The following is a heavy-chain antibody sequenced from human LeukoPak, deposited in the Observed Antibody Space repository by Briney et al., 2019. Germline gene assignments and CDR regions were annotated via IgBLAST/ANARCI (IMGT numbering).Heavy chain of an antibody. V-gene: IGHV4-34*01. D-gene: IGHD7-27*01. J-gene: IGHJ4*02. CDR1: GGSLRGYY. CDR2: INHSGVT. Sequence: PSETLSLTCAVYGGSLRGYYWSWVRKPPGKGLEWIGEINHSGVTNYNPSLKSRVTMSVDTSKSQFSLKLTSVTAADTAMYYCASPTGEATRWGQGTLVTVSS. CDR3: ASPTGEATR.